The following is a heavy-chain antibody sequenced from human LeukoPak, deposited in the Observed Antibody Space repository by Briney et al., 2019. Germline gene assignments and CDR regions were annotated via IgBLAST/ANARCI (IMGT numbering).Heavy chain of an antibody. Sequence: ASVKVSCKASGGTFSSYAISWVRQAPGQGLEWMGWINPNSGGTNYAQKFQGRVTMTRDTSISTAYMELSRLRSDDTAVYYCARARGSMITFGGVIAHWGQGTLVTVSS. J-gene: IGHJ4*02. CDR2: INPNSGGT. V-gene: IGHV1-2*02. CDR3: ARARGSMITFGGVIAH. D-gene: IGHD3-16*02. CDR1: GGTFSSYA.